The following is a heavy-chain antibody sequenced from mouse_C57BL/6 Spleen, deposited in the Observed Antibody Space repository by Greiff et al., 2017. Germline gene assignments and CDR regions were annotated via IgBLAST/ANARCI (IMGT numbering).Heavy chain of an antibody. CDR2: IDPSDSYT. CDR1: GYTFTSYW. D-gene: IGHD4-1*01. Sequence: VQLQQPGAELVMPGASVKLSCKASGYTFTSYWMHWVKQRPGQGLEWIGEIDPSDSYTNYNQKLKGKSKLTVDKSSSTAYMQLSSLTSEDSAVYYCARNWDDYFDYWGQGTTLTVSS. CDR3: ARNWDDYFDY. J-gene: IGHJ2*01. V-gene: IGHV1-69*01.